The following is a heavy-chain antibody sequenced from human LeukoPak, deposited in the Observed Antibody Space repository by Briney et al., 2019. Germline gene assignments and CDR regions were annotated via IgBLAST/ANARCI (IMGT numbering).Heavy chain of an antibody. V-gene: IGHV3-23*01. J-gene: IGHJ6*03. D-gene: IGHD6-19*01. CDR2: ISGSGGST. Sequence: GGSLRLSCAASGFTFSSYAMSWVRQAPGEGLEWVSAISGSGGSTYYADSVKGRFTISRDNSKNTLYLQMNSLRAEDTAVYYCASESEQWLVLGYYYYMDVWGKGTTVTVSS. CDR1: GFTFSSYA. CDR3: ASESEQWLVLGYYYYMDV.